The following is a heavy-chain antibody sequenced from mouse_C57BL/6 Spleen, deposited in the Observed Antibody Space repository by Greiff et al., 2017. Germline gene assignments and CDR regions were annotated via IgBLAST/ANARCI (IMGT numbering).Heavy chain of an antibody. D-gene: IGHD1-1*01. CDR1: GYTFTDYY. Sequence: VQLQQSGPELVKPGASVKISCKASGYTFTDYYMNWVKQSHGKSLEWIGDINPNNGGTSYNQKFKGKATLTVDKSSSTAYMELRSLTSEDSAVYYCARSPLRYYFDYWGQGTTLTVSS. V-gene: IGHV1-26*01. CDR2: INPNNGGT. CDR3: ARSPLRYYFDY. J-gene: IGHJ2*01.